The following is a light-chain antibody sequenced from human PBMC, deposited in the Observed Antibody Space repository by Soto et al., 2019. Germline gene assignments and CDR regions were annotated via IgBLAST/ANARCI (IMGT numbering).Light chain of an antibody. CDR2: DVS. V-gene: IGKV3-20*01. Sequence: EIVLTQSPGTLSLSPGERATLSCRSSQSVSSNYLAWYQQKPDQAPRLVIYDVSGRATGIPDRFSGSGSGTDFTPTISRLEPEAFAVYYCQQYGSSPTFGQGTKVEIK. J-gene: IGKJ1*01. CDR1: QSVSSNY. CDR3: QQYGSSPT.